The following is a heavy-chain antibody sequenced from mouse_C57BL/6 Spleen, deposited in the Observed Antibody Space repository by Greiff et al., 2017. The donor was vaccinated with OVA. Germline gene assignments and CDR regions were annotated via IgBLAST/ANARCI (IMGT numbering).Heavy chain of an antibody. CDR3: AREDYGTYYYAMDY. J-gene: IGHJ4*01. D-gene: IGHD1-1*01. V-gene: IGHV1-76*01. Sequence: VQLQQSGAELVRPGASVKLSCKASGYTFTDYYINWVKQRPGQGLEWIARIYPGSGNTYYNEKFKGKATLTAEKSSSTAYMQLSSLTSEDSAVYFCAREDYGTYYYAMDYWGQGTSVTVSS. CDR2: IYPGSGNT. CDR1: GYTFTDYY.